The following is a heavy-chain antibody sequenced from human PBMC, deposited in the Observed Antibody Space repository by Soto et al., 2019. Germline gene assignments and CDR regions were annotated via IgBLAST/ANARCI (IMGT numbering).Heavy chain of an antibody. D-gene: IGHD6-13*01. CDR2: ISWNSGTI. J-gene: IGHJ6*02. V-gene: IGHV3-9*01. CDR3: AKDMRGGSSSSRYYYGLDV. CDR1: GFTFDDYA. Sequence: PVGSLRLSCAASGFTFDDYAMHWVRQAPGKGLEWVSGISWNSGTIVYADSVKGRFTISRDNAKNSMYLQMNSLRGEDTALYYCAKDMRGGSSSSRYYYGLDVWGQGTTVTVSS.